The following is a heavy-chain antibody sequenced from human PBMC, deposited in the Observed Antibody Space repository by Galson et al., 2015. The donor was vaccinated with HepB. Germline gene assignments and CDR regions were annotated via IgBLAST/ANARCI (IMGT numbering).Heavy chain of an antibody. CDR2: TYYRSKWYN. CDR3: AREYDFWSGADAFDI. Sequence: CAISGDSVSSNSAAWNWIRQSPSRGLEWLGRTYYRSKWYNDYAVSVKSRVTINPDTSKNQFSLQLNSVTPEDTAVYYCAREYDFWSGADAFDIWGQGTMVTVSS. CDR1: GDSVSSNSAA. D-gene: IGHD3-3*01. V-gene: IGHV6-1*01. J-gene: IGHJ3*02.